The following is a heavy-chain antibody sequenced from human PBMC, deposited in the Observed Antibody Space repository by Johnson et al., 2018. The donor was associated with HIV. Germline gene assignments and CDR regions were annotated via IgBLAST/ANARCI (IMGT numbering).Heavy chain of an antibody. V-gene: IGHV3-33*01. D-gene: IGHD6-13*01. J-gene: IGHJ3*02. CDR2: IWYDGSNK. CDR3: ARDGAQQLARDAFDI. CDR1: GFTFNSYG. Sequence: QEQLVESGGGVVQPGRSLRLSCAASGFTFNSYGMHWVRQAPGKGLEWVALIWYDGSNKYYADSVKGRFTISRDNAKNTLYLQMNSLRAEDTAVYYCARDGAQQLARDAFDIWGQGTMVTVSS.